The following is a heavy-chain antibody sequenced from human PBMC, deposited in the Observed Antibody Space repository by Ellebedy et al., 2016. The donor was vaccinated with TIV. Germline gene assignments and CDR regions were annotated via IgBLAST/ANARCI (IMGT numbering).Heavy chain of an antibody. V-gene: IGHV3-9*01. Sequence: SLKISCAASGFTFDDYVMHWVRQAPGKGLEWVSHISWNSATIRYADSVKGRFTISRDNAKNSLYLQMNSLRAEDTAFYYCAKGDYAHYYYMDVWGKGTTVTVSS. CDR3: AKGDYAHYYYMDV. D-gene: IGHD4-17*01. J-gene: IGHJ6*03. CDR2: ISWNSATI. CDR1: GFTFDDYV.